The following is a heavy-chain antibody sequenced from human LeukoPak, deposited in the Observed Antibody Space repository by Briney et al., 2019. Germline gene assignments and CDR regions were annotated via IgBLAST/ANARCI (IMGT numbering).Heavy chain of an antibody. CDR1: GFTFSVFW. J-gene: IGHJ4*02. V-gene: IGHV3-7*01. Sequence: GGSLRLSCAGSGFTFSVFWMTWVRQTPGKGLEWVANIKEDGTEKNLVDSVKGRFTISRDNTKNLLFLEMNNLRGDDTAIYYCVRESRPGGAMGLYHNLDYWGQGTLVAVSS. CDR2: IKEDGTEK. D-gene: IGHD1-1*01. CDR3: VRESRPGGAMGLYHNLDY.